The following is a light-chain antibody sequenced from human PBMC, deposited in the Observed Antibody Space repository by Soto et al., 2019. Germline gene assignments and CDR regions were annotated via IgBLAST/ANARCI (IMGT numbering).Light chain of an antibody. V-gene: IGKV1-12*01. CDR1: QGISSW. Sequence: DIQITQSPSSVSSSLGDIITITCRASQGISSWLAWYQQKPGKAPKLLIYAASSLQSGVPSRFSGSGSETDFTLTISSLQPEDFATYSCQQSYSTTWTFGQGTKVDIK. CDR3: QQSYSTTWT. J-gene: IGKJ1*01. CDR2: AAS.